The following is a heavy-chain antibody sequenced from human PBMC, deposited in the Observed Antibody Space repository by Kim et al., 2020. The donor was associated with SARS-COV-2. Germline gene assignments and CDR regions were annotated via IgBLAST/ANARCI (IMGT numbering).Heavy chain of an antibody. CDR3: AREKREQKGWIDS. CDR2: INASSGDR. V-gene: IGHV1-2*02. CDR1: GYTFTDNS. J-gene: IGHJ5*01. D-gene: IGHD1-1*01. Sequence: ASVKVSCKASGYTFTDNSIHWVRQAPGQGLEWMAWINASSGDREFAPRFQGRITVTRATSMSTAYMEVTSLRSDDTAIYYCAREKREQKGWIDSWGQGALVSVSS.